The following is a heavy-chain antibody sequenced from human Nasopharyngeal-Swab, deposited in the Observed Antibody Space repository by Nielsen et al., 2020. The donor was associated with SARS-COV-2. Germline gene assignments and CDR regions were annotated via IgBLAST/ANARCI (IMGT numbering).Heavy chain of an antibody. Sequence: GGSLRLSCAASGFTFDDYTMHWVRQAPGKGLEWVSLISWDGGSTYYADSVKGRFTISRDNSKNSLYLQMNSLRTEDTALYYCAKDGLVGAKGANRYFDLWGRGTLVTVSS. CDR1: GFTFDDYT. V-gene: IGHV3-43*01. CDR3: AKDGLVGAKGANRYFDL. D-gene: IGHD1-26*01. CDR2: ISWDGGST. J-gene: IGHJ2*01.